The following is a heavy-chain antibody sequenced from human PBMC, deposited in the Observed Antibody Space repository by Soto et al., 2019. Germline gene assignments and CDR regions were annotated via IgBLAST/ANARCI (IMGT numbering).Heavy chain of an antibody. CDR2: VIPQVGNI. V-gene: IGHV1-69*02. J-gene: IGHJ4*02. Sequence: QVQPVQVAAEVKKPGSSVTVSCKASGGTFRNSIVSWVRQAPGQGLEWMGRVIPQVGNINYIPKFQGRLTITADKTTNTAAMDLRNLKSEDTAVYFCASGSSVFAAVIDSWVPGTRVTV. D-gene: IGHD3-3*01. CDR1: GGTFRNSI. CDR3: ASGSSVFAAVIDS.